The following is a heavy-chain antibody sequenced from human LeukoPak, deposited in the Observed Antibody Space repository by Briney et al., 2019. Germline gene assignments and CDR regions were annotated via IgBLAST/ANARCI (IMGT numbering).Heavy chain of an antibody. Sequence: GGSLKLSCAASRFTFSVSATHWLRQASGKGVEWVGSMRSKANIYATSSAASVKGRLTISTDDSKNTAYLQMSSLKTEGTAVYYCTRYYGVLFDYWGQGTLVTVSS. CDR1: RFTFSVSA. CDR3: TRYYGVLFDY. V-gene: IGHV3-73*01. J-gene: IGHJ4*02. CDR2: MRSKANIYAT. D-gene: IGHD4-17*01.